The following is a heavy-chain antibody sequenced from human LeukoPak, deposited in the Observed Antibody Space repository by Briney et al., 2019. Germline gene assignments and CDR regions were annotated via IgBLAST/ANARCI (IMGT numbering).Heavy chain of an antibody. CDR1: GGSISSGGYY. D-gene: IGHD1-1*01. V-gene: IGHV4-31*03. J-gene: IGHJ5*02. CDR2: IYYSGST. Sequence: SQTLSLTCTVSGGSISSGGYYWSWIRQLPGKGLECIGFIYYSGSTFYNPSLKSRVTISIDTSKNQFSLKLSSVTAADTAVYYCARGGFLDPFDPWGQGTLVTVSS. CDR3: ARGGFLDPFDP.